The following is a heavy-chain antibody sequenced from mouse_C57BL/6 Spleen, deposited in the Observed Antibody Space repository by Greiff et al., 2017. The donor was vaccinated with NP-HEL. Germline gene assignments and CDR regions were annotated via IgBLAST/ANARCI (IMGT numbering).Heavy chain of an antibody. D-gene: IGHD2-3*01. CDR3: ARSPMGYFTWFAY. J-gene: IGHJ3*01. V-gene: IGHV14-2*01. Sequence: VHVKQSGAELVKPGASVKLSCTASGFNIKDYYMHWVKQRTEQGLEWIGRIDPEDGETKYAPKFQGKATITAYTSSNTAYLQLSSLTSEDTAVYYCARSPMGYFTWFAYWGQGTLVTVSA. CDR1: GFNIKDYY. CDR2: IDPEDGET.